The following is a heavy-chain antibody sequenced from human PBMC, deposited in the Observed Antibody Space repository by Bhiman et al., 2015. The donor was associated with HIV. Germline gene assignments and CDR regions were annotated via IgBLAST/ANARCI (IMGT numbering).Heavy chain of an antibody. CDR1: GFTFSSYG. Sequence: QVQLVESGGGVVQPGGSLRLSCAASGFTFSSYGMHWVRQAPGKGLEWVAFIRYDGSNKYYADSVKGRFTISRDNARNSLSLQINSLRAEDSAVYYCARATFSGSYPYYYYGMDVWGQGTTVTVSS. CDR3: ARATFSGSYPYYYYGMDV. V-gene: IGHV3-30*02. J-gene: IGHJ6*02. CDR2: IRYDGSNK. D-gene: IGHD3-10*01.